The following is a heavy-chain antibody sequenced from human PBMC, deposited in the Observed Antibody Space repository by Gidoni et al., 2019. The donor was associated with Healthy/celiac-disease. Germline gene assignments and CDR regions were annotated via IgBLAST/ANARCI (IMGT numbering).Heavy chain of an antibody. CDR3: ARLWSRGSRWFDP. CDR1: GAPFSSYA. CDR2: IIPIFGTA. Sequence: QVQLVQAGAEVKKPGSSVKVSCKASGAPFSSYAISWVRRAPGQGLEWMGGIIPIFGTANYAQKFQGRVTITADKSTSTAYMELSSLRSEDTAVYYCARLWSRGSRWFDPWGQGTLVTVSS. D-gene: IGHD3-16*01. V-gene: IGHV1-69*06. J-gene: IGHJ5*02.